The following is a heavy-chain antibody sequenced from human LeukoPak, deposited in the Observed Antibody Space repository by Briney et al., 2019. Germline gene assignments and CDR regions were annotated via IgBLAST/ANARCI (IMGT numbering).Heavy chain of an antibody. CDR2: IKSKNVGGTT. J-gene: IGHJ5*02. CDR1: GFTFTTYW. Sequence: TGGSLRLSCAASGFTFTTYWMHWVRQAPGKGLEWVGRIKSKNVGGTTDYAAPVKGRFTISRDDSKNTVYLQMNSLKIEDTAVYYCTSHAAFDPWGQGTLVTVSS. CDR3: TSHAAFDP. V-gene: IGHV3-15*01.